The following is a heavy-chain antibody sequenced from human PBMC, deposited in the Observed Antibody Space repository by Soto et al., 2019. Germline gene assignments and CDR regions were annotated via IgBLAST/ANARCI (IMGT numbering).Heavy chain of an antibody. Sequence: QVRLEESGPGLVKPSETLSLICSVSGGSVNNANYFWNWIRHHPENGLEWIGYIYYSGSTRYNPSFKTRATLSIDTSKNQFSLRLNSVTVADTAVYFCARDADYGGSRGGMDVWGRDHGHRVI. J-gene: IGHJ6*02. D-gene: IGHD4-17*01. V-gene: IGHV4-31*03. CDR3: ARDADYGGSRGGMDV. CDR1: GGSVNNANYF. CDR2: IYYSGST.